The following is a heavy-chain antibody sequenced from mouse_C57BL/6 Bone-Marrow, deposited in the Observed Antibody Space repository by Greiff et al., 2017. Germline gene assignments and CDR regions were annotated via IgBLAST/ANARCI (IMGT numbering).Heavy chain of an antibody. CDR3: ARDPIYYYGSSYGGFAY. J-gene: IGHJ3*01. V-gene: IGHV5-4*01. CDR2: ISVGGSYT. Sequence: EVQLVESGGGLVKPGGSLKLSCAASGFTFSSYAMSWVRPTPEKRLEWVATISVGGSYTYYPDNVKGRFTISRDNAKNNLYLQMSHLKSEDTAMYYCARDPIYYYGSSYGGFAYWGQGTLVTVSA. CDR1: GFTFSSYA. D-gene: IGHD1-1*01.